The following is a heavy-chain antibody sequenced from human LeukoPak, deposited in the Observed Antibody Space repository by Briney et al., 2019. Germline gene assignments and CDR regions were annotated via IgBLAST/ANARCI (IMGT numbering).Heavy chain of an antibody. Sequence: TGGSLRLSCEASGFSIEDFGMSWVRQPPGKGLEWVSGVTWNGGSTGYAASVKGRFTVSRDNAKNSLYLQMNSLRAEDTAVYYCANLHYFSSEFWGQGTLVTVPS. CDR1: GFSIEDFG. J-gene: IGHJ4*02. CDR2: VTWNGGST. V-gene: IGHV3-20*04. CDR3: ANLHYFSSEF. D-gene: IGHD2/OR15-2a*01.